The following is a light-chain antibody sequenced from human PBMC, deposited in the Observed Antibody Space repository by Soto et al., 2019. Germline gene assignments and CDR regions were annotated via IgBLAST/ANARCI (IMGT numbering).Light chain of an antibody. CDR1: SSDVGSYEL. CDR3: SSYAGSSTVV. CDR2: EGS. Sequence: QSALTQPASVSGSPGQSITISCTGTSSDVGSYELVSWYQQHPGKAPKLLIYEGSKRPSGVSDRFSGSKSGNTASLTISGLQAEDEADYDCSSYAGSSTVVFGGGTKLTVL. J-gene: IGLJ2*01. V-gene: IGLV2-23*01.